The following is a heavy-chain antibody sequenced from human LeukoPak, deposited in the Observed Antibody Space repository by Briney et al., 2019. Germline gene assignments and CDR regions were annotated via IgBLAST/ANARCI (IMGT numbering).Heavy chain of an antibody. Sequence: KPSETLSLTCTVSGGSISSYYWSWIRQPPGKGLEWIGYIYYSGSTNYNPSLKSRVTISVDTSKNQFSLKLSSVTAADTAVYYCARKRIAARWTQRAPYYYGMDVWGQGTAVTVSS. J-gene: IGHJ6*02. CDR2: IYYSGST. D-gene: IGHD6-6*01. CDR1: GGSISSYY. V-gene: IGHV4-59*12. CDR3: ARKRIAARWTQRAPYYYGMDV.